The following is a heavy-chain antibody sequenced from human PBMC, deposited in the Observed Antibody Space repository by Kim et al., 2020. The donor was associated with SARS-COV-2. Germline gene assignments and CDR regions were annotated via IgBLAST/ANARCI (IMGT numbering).Heavy chain of an antibody. Sequence: RFTISRDNSKNTLYLQMNSLRAEDTAVYYCAKGPSNSSPRSGYYYYYMDVWGKGTTVTVSS. CDR3: AKGPSNSSPRSGYYYYYMDV. V-gene: IGHV3-30*02. J-gene: IGHJ6*03. D-gene: IGHD6-13*01.